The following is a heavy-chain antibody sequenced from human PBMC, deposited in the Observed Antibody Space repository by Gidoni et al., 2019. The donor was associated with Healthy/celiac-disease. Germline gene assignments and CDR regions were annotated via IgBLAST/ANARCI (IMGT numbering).Heavy chain of an antibody. CDR2: IDWDDDK. CDR1: GFSLSTSGMR. CDR3: ARIDNSNLDY. D-gene: IGHD6-13*01. V-gene: IGHV2-70*04. J-gene: IGHJ4*02. Sequence: QVTLKESGPALVKPTQTLTLTCTFSGFSLSTSGMRVSWIRQPPGKALEWLARIDWDDDKFYSTSLKTRLTISKDTSKNQVVLTMTNMDPVDTATYYCARIDNSNLDYWGQGTLVTVSS.